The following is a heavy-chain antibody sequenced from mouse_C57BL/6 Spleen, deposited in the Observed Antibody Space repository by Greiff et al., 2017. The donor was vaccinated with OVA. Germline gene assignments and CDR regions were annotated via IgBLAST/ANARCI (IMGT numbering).Heavy chain of an antibody. CDR2: IYPGSGST. D-gene: IGHD1-1*01. Sequence: QVQLQQPGAELVKPGASVKMSCKASGYTLTRSWITWVKQRPGQGLEWIGDIYPGSGSTNYNEKFKSKATLTVDTSSSTAYMQLSSLTSEDSAVYYCASNYYGSSYHFDYWGQGTTLTVSS. J-gene: IGHJ2*01. CDR3: ASNYYGSSYHFDY. CDR1: GYTLTRSW. V-gene: IGHV1-55*01.